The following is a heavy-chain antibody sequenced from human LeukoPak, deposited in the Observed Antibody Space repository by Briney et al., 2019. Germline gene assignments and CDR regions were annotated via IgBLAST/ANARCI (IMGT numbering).Heavy chain of an antibody. J-gene: IGHJ4*02. CDR1: GFTFSSYS. CDR3: ARDYGYSGYDDYFDY. CDR2: ISSSSSYI. V-gene: IGHV3-21*01. D-gene: IGHD5-12*01. Sequence: GGSLRLSCAASGFTFSSYSMNWVRQAPGKGLEWVLSISSSSSYIYYADSVKGRFTISRDNAKNSLYLQMNSLRAEDTAVYYCARDYGYSGYDDYFDYWGQGTLVTVSS.